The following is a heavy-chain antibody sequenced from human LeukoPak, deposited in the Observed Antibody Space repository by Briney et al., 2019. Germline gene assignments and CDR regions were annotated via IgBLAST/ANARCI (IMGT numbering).Heavy chain of an antibody. D-gene: IGHD3-22*01. CDR2: IYYSGST. J-gene: IGHJ6*02. Sequence: SETLSLTCTVSGGSISSYYWSWIRQPPGKGLEWIGYIYYSGSTNYNPSLKSRVTISVDTSKNQFSLKLSSVTAADTAVYYCARDRMEVVASTYYYYGMDVWGQGTTVTVSS. CDR3: ARDRMEVVASTYYYYGMDV. V-gene: IGHV4-59*01. CDR1: GGSISSYY.